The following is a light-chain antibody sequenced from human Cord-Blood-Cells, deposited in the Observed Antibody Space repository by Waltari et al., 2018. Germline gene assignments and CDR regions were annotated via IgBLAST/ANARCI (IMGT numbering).Light chain of an antibody. V-gene: IGKV1-39*01. J-gene: IGKJ3*01. CDR2: AAS. CDR1: QSISSY. Sequence: DIQMTNSPSSLSESAGERLTTTCRASQSISSYLNWYQQKPGKAPKLLIYAASSLQSGVPSRFSGSGSGTDFTLTISSLQPEDFATYYCQQSYSTPLTFGPGTKVDIK. CDR3: QQSYSTPLT.